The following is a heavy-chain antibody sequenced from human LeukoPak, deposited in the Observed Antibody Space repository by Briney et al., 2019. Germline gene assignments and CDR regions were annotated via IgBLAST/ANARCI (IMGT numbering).Heavy chain of an antibody. CDR2: IYSGGST. Sequence: GGSLRLSCAASGFTVSSNYMSWVRQAPGKGLEWVSVIYSGGSTYYADSVKGRFTISRHNSKNTLYLQMNSLRAEDTAVYYCARDIAGQHYYYGMDDWGQGTTVTVSS. J-gene: IGHJ6*02. CDR3: ARDIAGQHYYYGMDD. V-gene: IGHV3-53*04. D-gene: IGHD2-21*01. CDR1: GFTVSSNY.